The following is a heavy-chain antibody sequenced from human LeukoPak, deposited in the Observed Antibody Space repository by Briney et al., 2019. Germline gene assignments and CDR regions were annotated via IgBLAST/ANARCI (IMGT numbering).Heavy chain of an antibody. CDR3: ARRAGAYSHPYDY. Sequence: GGSLRLSCTVSGFTVSSDSMSSVRQAPGKGLEWVSFIYSGGSTHYSDSVKGRFTISRDNSKNPLYLQMNRLRGEDTAVYYCARRAGAYSHPYDYWGQGTLVTVSS. V-gene: IGHV3-53*01. J-gene: IGHJ4*02. D-gene: IGHD4/OR15-4a*01. CDR2: IYSGGST. CDR1: GFTVSSDS.